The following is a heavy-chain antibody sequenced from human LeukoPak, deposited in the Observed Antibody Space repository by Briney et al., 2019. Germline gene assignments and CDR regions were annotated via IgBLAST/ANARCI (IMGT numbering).Heavy chain of an antibody. J-gene: IGHJ6*03. CDR3: ARRDTAMADDYYYYYYYMDV. CDR2: ISAYNGNT. CDR1: GYTFTSYG. V-gene: IGHV1-18*01. D-gene: IGHD5-18*01. Sequence: VASVKVSCKASGYTFTSYGISWVRQAPGQGLEWMGWISAYNGNTNYAQKLQGRVTMTTDTSTSTAYMELRSLRSDDTAVYYCARRDTAMADDYYYYYYYMDVWGKGTTVTVSS.